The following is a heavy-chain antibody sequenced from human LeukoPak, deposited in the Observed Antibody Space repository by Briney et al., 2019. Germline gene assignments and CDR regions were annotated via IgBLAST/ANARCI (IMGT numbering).Heavy chain of an antibody. V-gene: IGHV4-39*01. CDR2: IDYSGTT. Sequence: SETLSLPCTVSGGSISSSHYYWGWIRQTPGKGLEWIGTIDYSGTTYYNPSHESRATISEDTSKNQFSLTLRSVTAADTAVYYCARQISDYYYYYIDVWGKGTTVTVSS. CDR3: ARQISDYYYYYIDV. D-gene: IGHD3-10*01. CDR1: GGSISSSHYY. J-gene: IGHJ6*03.